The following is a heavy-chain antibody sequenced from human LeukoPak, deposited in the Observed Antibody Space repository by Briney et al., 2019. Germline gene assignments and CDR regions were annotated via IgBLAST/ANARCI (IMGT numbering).Heavy chain of an antibody. CDR1: GFTFDDYA. D-gene: IGHD3-3*01. Sequence: TGGSLRLSCAASGFTFDDYAMHWVRQAPGKGLEWVSGISWNSGSIGYADSVKGRFTISRDNAKNSLYLQMNSLRAEDTALYYCAKGQYYDFWSGYPADHAFDIRGQGTMVTVSS. V-gene: IGHV3-9*01. CDR2: ISWNSGSI. J-gene: IGHJ3*02. CDR3: AKGQYYDFWSGYPADHAFDI.